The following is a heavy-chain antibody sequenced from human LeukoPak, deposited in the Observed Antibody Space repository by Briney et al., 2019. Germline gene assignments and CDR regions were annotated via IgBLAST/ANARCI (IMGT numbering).Heavy chain of an antibody. CDR1: GFTFSNYE. Sequence: GGSLRLSCAASGFTFSNYEFNWVRQAPGKGLEWVSSISSSSSYIYYADSVKGRFTISRDNAKNSLYLQMNSLRAEDTAVYYCAREPWGDYYFDYWGQGTLVTVSS. CDR2: ISSSSSYI. J-gene: IGHJ4*02. CDR3: AREPWGDYYFDY. V-gene: IGHV3-21*01. D-gene: IGHD2-21*02.